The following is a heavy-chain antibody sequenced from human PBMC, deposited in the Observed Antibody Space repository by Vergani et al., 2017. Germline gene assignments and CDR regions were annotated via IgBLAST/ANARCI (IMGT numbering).Heavy chain of an antibody. V-gene: IGHV3-23*04. CDR1: GFTFSSYA. Sequence: EVQLVESGGGLVKPGGSLRLSCAASGFTFSSYAMSWVRQAPGKGLEWVSAISGSGGSTYYADSVKGRFTISRDNSKNTLYLQMNSLRAEDTAVYYCAKTRSRAATMVRGVPFDPWGQGTLVTVSS. D-gene: IGHD3-10*01. CDR2: ISGSGGST. J-gene: IGHJ5*02. CDR3: AKTRSRAATMVRGVPFDP.